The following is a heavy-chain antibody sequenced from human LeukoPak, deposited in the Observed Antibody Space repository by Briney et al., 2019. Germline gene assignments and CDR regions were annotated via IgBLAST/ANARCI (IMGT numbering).Heavy chain of an antibody. J-gene: IGHJ3*02. D-gene: IGHD2-2*01. CDR2: IYWNDDK. V-gene: IGHV2-5*01. CDR1: GFSLSTSGVG. Sequence: SGPTLVNPTQTLTLTCTFSGFSLSTSGVGVGWIRQPPGKALEWLALIYWNDDKRYSPSLESRLTITKDTSKNQVVLTMTNVDPVDTATYYCAHSKGFHEGLGYCSSTSCLDAFDIWGQGTMVTVSS. CDR3: AHSKGFHEGLGYCSSTSCLDAFDI.